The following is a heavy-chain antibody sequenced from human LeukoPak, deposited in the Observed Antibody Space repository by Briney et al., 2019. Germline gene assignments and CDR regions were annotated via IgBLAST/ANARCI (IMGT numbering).Heavy chain of an antibody. CDR1: GGSISSSSYY. D-gene: IGHD4-17*01. Sequence: PSETLSLTCTVSGGSISSSSYYWGWIRQPPGKGLEWIGSIYYSGSTYYNPSLKSRVTMSVDTSKNQFSLKLSSVTAADTAVYYCARGGEFDYWGQGTLVTVSS. V-gene: IGHV4-39*07. J-gene: IGHJ4*02. CDR2: IYYSGST. CDR3: ARGGEFDY.